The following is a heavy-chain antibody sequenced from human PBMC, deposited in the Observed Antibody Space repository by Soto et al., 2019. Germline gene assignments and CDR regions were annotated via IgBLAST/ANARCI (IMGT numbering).Heavy chain of an antibody. CDR1: GGSISSGGYY. D-gene: IGHD1-26*01. V-gene: IGHV4-31*03. CDR3: ARSGSPKRYYYYGMDV. CDR2: IYYSGST. Sequence: QVQLQESGPGLVKPSQTLSLTCTVSGGSISSGGYYWSWIRQHPGKGLEWIGYIYYSGSTYYNPSLKSRVTISVDTSKNQFSLKLSSVTAADTAVYYCARSGSPKRYYYYGMDVWGQGTTVTVSS. J-gene: IGHJ6*02.